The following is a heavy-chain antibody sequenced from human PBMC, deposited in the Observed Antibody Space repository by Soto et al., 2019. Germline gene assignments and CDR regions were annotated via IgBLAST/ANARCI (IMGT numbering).Heavy chain of an antibody. CDR2: ITWHSDGM. CDR1: GFNFNDHG. V-gene: IGHV3-9*01. Sequence: EVQLVESGGGLVQPGRSLRLSCIASGFNFNDHGMHWVRQAPGKGLEWVSGITWHSDGMGYADSVKGRFTISRDNAKNSLSLQMNSLRVEDTALYYCTKEDSGFSVYMDAWGKGTTVSVSS. D-gene: IGHD3-3*01. CDR3: TKEDSGFSVYMDA. J-gene: IGHJ6*03.